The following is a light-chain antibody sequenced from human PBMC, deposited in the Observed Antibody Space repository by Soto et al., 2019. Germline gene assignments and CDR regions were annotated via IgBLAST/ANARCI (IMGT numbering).Light chain of an antibody. V-gene: IGKV3-15*01. Sequence: EIVMTQSPATLSVSPGERATLSFRASQSVSSNLAWYQQKPGQAPRLLIYGASTRATGIPARLSGSGSGTEFTLTISSLQSEDFAMYYCQQYGSSSWTFGQGTKVDIK. CDR1: QSVSSN. J-gene: IGKJ1*01. CDR3: QQYGSSSWT. CDR2: GAS.